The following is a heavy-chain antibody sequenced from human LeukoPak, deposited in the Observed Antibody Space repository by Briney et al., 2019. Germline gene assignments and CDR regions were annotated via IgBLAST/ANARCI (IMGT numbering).Heavy chain of an antibody. V-gene: IGHV3-64*02. CDR2: ITTNGGNT. CDR3: AKPLTSYSSGFSDVFDV. J-gene: IGHJ3*01. CDR1: GFTFDDYG. D-gene: IGHD5-18*01. Sequence: PGGSLRLSCAASGFTFDDYGMSWVRQAPGKGLEHVSTITTNGGNTYYADSVKGRFTISRDNSKDTLFLQMGSLRAEDMAVYYCAKPLTSYSSGFSDVFDVWGHGSMVTVSS.